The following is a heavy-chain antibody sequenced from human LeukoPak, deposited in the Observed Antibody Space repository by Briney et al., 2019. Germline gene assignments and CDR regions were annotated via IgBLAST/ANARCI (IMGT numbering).Heavy chain of an antibody. D-gene: IGHD3-22*01. CDR1: GFTFSSYE. J-gene: IGHJ3*02. V-gene: IGHV3-48*03. CDR2: ISSSGSTI. CDR3: AREQLLYYYDSSGYNKDDAFDI. Sequence: GGSLRLSCAASGFTFSSYEMNLVRQAPGKGLEWVSYISSSGSTIYYADSVKGRFTISRDNAKNSLYLQMNSLRAEDTAVYYCAREQLLYYYDSSGYNKDDAFDIWGQGTMVTVSS.